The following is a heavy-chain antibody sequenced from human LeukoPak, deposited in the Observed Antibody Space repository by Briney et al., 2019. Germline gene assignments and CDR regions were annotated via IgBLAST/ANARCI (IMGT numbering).Heavy chain of an antibody. CDR3: ASVYYDSSGYSFPFDP. J-gene: IGHJ5*02. V-gene: IGHV1-46*01. CDR2: INPSGGST. D-gene: IGHD3-22*01. Sequence: GASVKVSCKAFGYTFTSYYMHWVRQAPGQGLEWMGIINPSGGSTSYAQKFQGRVTMTRDMSTSTVYMELSSLRSEDTAVYYCASVYYDSSGYSFPFDPWGQGTLVTVSS. CDR1: GYTFTSYY.